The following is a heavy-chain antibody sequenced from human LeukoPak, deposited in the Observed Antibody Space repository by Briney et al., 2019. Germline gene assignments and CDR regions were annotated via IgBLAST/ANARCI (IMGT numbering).Heavy chain of an antibody. CDR3: ARDFHDSSGYVWFDP. CDR1: GGSISSSSYY. CDR2: IYYSGST. Sequence: PSETLSLTCSVSGGSISSSSYYWGWIRQPPGKGLEWIGSIYYSGSTYYNPSLKSRVTISVDTSKNQFSLKLSSVTAADTAVYYCARDFHDSSGYVWFDPWGQGTLVTVSS. D-gene: IGHD3-22*01. V-gene: IGHV4-39*07. J-gene: IGHJ5*02.